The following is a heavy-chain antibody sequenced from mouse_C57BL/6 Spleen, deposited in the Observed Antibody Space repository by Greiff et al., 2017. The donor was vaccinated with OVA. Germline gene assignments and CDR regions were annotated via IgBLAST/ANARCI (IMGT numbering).Heavy chain of an antibody. J-gene: IGHJ1*03. D-gene: IGHD1-1*01. CDR3: TAPYYYGSSHFDV. CDR2: IRLKSDNYAT. Sequence: EVQLQESGGGLVQPGGSMKLSCVASGFTFSNYWMNWVRQSPEKGLEWVAQIRLKSDNYATHYAESVKGRFTISRDDSKSSVYLQMNNLRAEDTGIYYCTAPYYYGSSHFDVWGTGTTVTVSS. CDR1: GFTFSNYW. V-gene: IGHV6-3*01.